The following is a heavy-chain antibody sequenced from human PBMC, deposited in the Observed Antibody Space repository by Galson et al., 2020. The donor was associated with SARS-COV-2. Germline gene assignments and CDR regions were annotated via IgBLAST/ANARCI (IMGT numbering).Heavy chain of an antibody. CDR3: ATDAVYYGMDV. CDR1: TELS. CDR2: FDPEDGET. J-gene: IGHJ6*02. V-gene: IGHV1-24*01. Sequence: TELSMHWVRQAPGKGLEWMGGFDPEDGETIYAQKFQGRVTMTEDTSTDTAYMELSSLRSEDTAVYYCATDAVYYGMDVWGQGTTVTVSS.